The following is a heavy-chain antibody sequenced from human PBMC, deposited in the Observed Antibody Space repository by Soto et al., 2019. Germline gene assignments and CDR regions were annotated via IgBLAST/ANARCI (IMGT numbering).Heavy chain of an antibody. CDR3: ARERPDGCRLDP. CDR1: GGSISSGDCY. V-gene: IGHV4-30-4*01. J-gene: IGHJ5*02. CDR2: IYYSGST. D-gene: IGHD6-19*01. Sequence: SLTCTVSGGSISSGDCYWSWIRQPPGKGLEWIGYIYYSGSTYYNPSLMSRVTISVDTSKNQFSLRLSSVTAADTAVYYCARERPDGCRLDPWGQGTLVTVSS.